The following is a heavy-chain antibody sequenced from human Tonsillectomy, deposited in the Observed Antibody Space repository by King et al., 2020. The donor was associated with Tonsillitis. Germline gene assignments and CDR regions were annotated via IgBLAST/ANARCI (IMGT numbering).Heavy chain of an antibody. V-gene: IGHV4-34*01. CDR3: ASRIVVVPAAMYYFDY. D-gene: IGHD2-2*01. J-gene: IGHJ4*02. CDR2: INHSGST. CDR1: GGSFSGYY. Sequence: VQLQQWGAGLLKPSETLSLTCAVYGGSFSGYYWSWIRQPPGKGLEWIGEINHSGSTNYNPSRKRRVTISVDTSKNQFSLKLSSVTAADTAVYYCASRIVVVPAAMYYFDYWGQGTLVTVSS.